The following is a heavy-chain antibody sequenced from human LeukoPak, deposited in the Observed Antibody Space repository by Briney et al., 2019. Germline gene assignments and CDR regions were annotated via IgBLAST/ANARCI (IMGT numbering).Heavy chain of an antibody. Sequence: SETLSLTCTVSGGSISSYYWSWIRQPPGKGLEWIGYIYYSGSTNYNPSLKSRVTISVDTSKNQFSLKLSSVTAADTAVYYCARVPYGAAGTYAFDIWGQGTMVTVSS. D-gene: IGHD6-13*01. J-gene: IGHJ3*02. CDR2: IYYSGST. CDR1: GGSISSYY. V-gene: IGHV4-59*01. CDR3: ARVPYGAAGTYAFDI.